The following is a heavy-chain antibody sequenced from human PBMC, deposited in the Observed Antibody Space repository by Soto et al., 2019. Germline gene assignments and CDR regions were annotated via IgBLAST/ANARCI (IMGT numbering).Heavy chain of an antibody. V-gene: IGHV3-21*06. CDR1: GFTFAGYS. J-gene: IGHJ4*02. CDR2: ISSTTNYI. Sequence: GGSLRLSCAASGFTFAGYSMNWVRQAPGKGLEWVSSISSTTNYIYYGDSMKGRFTISRDNAKNSLYLEMNSLRAEDTAVYYCARESEDLTSNFDYWGQGTLVTVSS. CDR3: ARESEDLTSNFDY.